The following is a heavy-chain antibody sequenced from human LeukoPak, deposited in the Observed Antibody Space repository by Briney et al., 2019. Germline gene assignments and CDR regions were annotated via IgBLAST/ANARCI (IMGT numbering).Heavy chain of an antibody. D-gene: IGHD3-3*01. Sequence: QPGGSLRLSCAASGFTFSSYAMSWVRQAPGKGLEWVSAISGSGGSTYYADSVKGRFTISRDNSKNTLYLQMNSLRAEDTAVYYCAKDSVVRFLEWSRGDYYYYGMDVWGQGTTVTVSS. CDR3: AKDSVVRFLEWSRGDYYYYGMDV. J-gene: IGHJ6*02. CDR1: GFTFSSYA. V-gene: IGHV3-23*01. CDR2: ISGSGGST.